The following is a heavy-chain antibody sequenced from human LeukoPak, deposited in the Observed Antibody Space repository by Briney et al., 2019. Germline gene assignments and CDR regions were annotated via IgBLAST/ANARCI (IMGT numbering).Heavy chain of an antibody. D-gene: IGHD5-24*01. CDR3: ARVGDGYNFSY. Sequence: SETLSLTGAVYGGSFSGYYWSWIRQPPGKGLEWIGEINHSGSTNYNPSLKSRVTISVDTSKNQFSLKLSSVTAADTAVYYCARVGDGYNFSYWGQGTLVTVSP. V-gene: IGHV4-34*01. CDR2: INHSGST. CDR1: GGSFSGYY. J-gene: IGHJ4*02.